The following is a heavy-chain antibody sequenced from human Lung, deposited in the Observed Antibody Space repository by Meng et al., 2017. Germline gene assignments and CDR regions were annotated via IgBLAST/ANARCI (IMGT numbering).Heavy chain of an antibody. V-gene: IGHV4-4*02. CDR2: IYQSGST. D-gene: IGHD3-10*01. J-gene: IGHJ5*02. Sequence: PRQAPGPGLVRLSVRLAFTWPVSGGSVRSRNWGSWARQPPGKGLEWIGEIYQSGSTNYNTSPQSRVTISVDKSKNQFTLKLRSVTAADTAVYYCARGSITMVRGVSVFNPWGQGTLVTVSS. CDR3: ARGSITMVRGVSVFNP. CDR1: GGSVRSRNW.